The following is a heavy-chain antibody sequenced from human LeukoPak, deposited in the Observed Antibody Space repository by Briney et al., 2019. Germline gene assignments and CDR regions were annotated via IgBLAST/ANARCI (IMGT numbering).Heavy chain of an antibody. D-gene: IGHD6-13*01. CDR3: AWRNIAAAGTLGYYYYYMDV. V-gene: IGHV1-8*01. Sequence: ASVKVSCKASGYTFTSYDINWVRQATGQGLEWMGWMNPNSGNTGYAQKFQGRVTMTRNTSISTAYMELSSLRSEDTAVYYCAWRNIAAAGTLGYYYYYMDVWGKGTTVTVSS. J-gene: IGHJ6*03. CDR2: MNPNSGNT. CDR1: GYTFTSYD.